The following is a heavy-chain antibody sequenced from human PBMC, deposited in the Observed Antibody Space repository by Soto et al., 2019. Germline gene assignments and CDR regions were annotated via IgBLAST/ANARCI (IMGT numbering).Heavy chain of an antibody. CDR1: GDTFTGYY. D-gene: IGHD5-12*01. J-gene: IGHJ6*03. Sequence: QVQLVQSGAEVKKPGASVTVSCRASGDTFTGYYMHWVRQAPGQGLEWMGWINPNSGVTKYAQKFQCWVTMTRDTSIRTVYMQLSRLRSDDTAVYYCARESGGATATLDYYYFYMAVWGTGTTVTVSS. CDR2: INPNSGVT. CDR3: ARESGGATATLDYYYFYMAV. V-gene: IGHV1-2*04.